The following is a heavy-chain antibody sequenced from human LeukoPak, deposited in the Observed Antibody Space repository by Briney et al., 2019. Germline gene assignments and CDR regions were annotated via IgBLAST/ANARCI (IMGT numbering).Heavy chain of an antibody. CDR3: ARGRDDYVWGSYRIGY. D-gene: IGHD3-16*02. CDR2: INHSGST. Sequence: SETLSLTCAVYGGSFSGYCWSWIRQPPGKGLEWIGEINHSGSTNYNPSLKSRVTISVDTSKNQFSLKLSSVTAADTAVYYCARGRDDYVWGSYRIGYWGQGTLVTVSS. CDR1: GGSFSGYC. V-gene: IGHV4-34*01. J-gene: IGHJ4*02.